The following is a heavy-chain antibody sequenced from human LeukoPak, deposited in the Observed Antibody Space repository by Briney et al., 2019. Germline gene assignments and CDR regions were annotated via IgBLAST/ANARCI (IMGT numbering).Heavy chain of an antibody. V-gene: IGHV3-30*02. CDR3: AKDRVVAGTTGAFDI. D-gene: IGHD6-19*01. Sequence: PGGSLRLSCAASGFTFSSYGMHRVRQAPGKGLEWVAFIRYDGSNKYYADSVKGRFTISRDNSKNTLYLQMNSLRAEDTAVYYCAKDRVVAGTTGAFDIWGQGTMVTVSS. CDR2: IRYDGSNK. CDR1: GFTFSSYG. J-gene: IGHJ3*02.